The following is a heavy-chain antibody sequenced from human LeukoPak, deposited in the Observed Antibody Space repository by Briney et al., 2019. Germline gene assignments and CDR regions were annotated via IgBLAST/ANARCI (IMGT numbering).Heavy chain of an antibody. V-gene: IGHV3-15*01. D-gene: IGHD3-22*01. CDR2: IKSKTDGGTT. CDR1: GFTFSNAW. J-gene: IGHJ4*02. CDR3: AREVRLYDSSGYPDY. Sequence: GGSLRLSCAASGFTFSNAWMSWVRQAPGKGLEWVGRIKSKTDGGTTDYAAPVKGRFTISRDDSKNTLYLQMNSLRAEDTAVYYCAREVRLYDSSGYPDYWGQGTLVTVSS.